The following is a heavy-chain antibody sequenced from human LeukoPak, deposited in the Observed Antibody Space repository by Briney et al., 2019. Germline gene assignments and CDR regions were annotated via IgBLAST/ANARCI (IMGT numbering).Heavy chain of an antibody. V-gene: IGHV4-38-2*02. CDR2: IYHSGST. CDR1: GYSISSGYY. D-gene: IGHD3-16*01. CDR3: AMGFTYYFDY. Sequence: SETLSLTCTVSGYSISSGYYWGWIRQPPGKGLEWIGSIYHSGSTYYNPSLKRRVTISVDTSKNQSSLKLSSVTAADTAVYYCAMGFTYYFDYWGQGTLVTVSS. J-gene: IGHJ4*02.